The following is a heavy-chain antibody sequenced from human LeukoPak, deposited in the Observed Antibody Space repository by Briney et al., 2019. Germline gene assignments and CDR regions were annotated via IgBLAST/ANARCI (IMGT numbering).Heavy chain of an antibody. V-gene: IGHV1-69*04. CDR2: IIPILGIA. CDR1: GGTFSSHA. Sequence: SVEVSCKASGGTFSSHAISWVRQAPGQGLEWMRRIIPILGIANYAQKFQGRVTITADKSTSTAYMELSSLRSEDTAVYYCARGLGHYYYYYMDVWGKGTTVTVSS. J-gene: IGHJ6*03. D-gene: IGHD7-27*01. CDR3: ARGLGHYYYYYMDV.